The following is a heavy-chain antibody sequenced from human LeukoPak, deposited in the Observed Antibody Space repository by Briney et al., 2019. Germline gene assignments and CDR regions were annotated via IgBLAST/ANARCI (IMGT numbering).Heavy chain of an antibody. CDR1: GFTFSSYE. V-gene: IGHV3-48*03. CDR3: ARDRAVSSNWNWFDP. J-gene: IGHJ5*02. Sequence: PGGSLRLSCAASGFTFSSYEMNWVCQAPGKGLEWVSYISSSGSTIYYADSVKGRFTISRDNAKNSLYLQMNSLRAEDTAVYYCARDRAVSSNWNWFDPWGQGTLVTVSS. D-gene: IGHD6-13*01. CDR2: ISSSGSTI.